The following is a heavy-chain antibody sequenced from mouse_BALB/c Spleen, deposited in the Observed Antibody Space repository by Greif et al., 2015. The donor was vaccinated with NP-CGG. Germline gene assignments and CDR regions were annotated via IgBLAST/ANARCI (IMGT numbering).Heavy chain of an antibody. CDR3: ARTYYGIFWYFDV. CDR1: GFNIKDTY. V-gene: IGHV14-3*02. Sequence: EVQLQQSGAELVKPGASVKLSCTASGFNIKDTYMHWVKQRPEQGLEWIGRIDPANGNTKYDPKFQGKATITADTSSNTAYLQLSSLTSEDTAVYYCARTYYGIFWYFDVWGAGTTVTVSS. CDR2: IDPANGNT. J-gene: IGHJ1*01. D-gene: IGHD2-10*01.